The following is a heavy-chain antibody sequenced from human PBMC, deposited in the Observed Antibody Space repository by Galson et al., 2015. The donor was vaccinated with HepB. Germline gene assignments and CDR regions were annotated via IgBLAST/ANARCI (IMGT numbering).Heavy chain of an antibody. V-gene: IGHV3-15*07. CDR3: ATLYYDFWSGSSLAYYYYYMDA. CDR2: IKRYIDGGTI. Sequence: SLRLSCAASGFTFRNTWMNWVRQAPGKGLEWVGRIKRYIDGGTIDYAAPVKGRFIISRDDSKNMVYMEMNSLKTEDTAVYYCATLYYDFWSGSSLAYYYYYMDAWGKGTTVAVSS. D-gene: IGHD3-3*01. CDR1: GFTFRNTW. J-gene: IGHJ6*03.